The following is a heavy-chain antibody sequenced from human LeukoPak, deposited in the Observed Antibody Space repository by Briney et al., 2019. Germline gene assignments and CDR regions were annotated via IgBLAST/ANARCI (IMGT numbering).Heavy chain of an antibody. V-gene: IGHV3-33*01. CDR3: ARPIFAGDSSGYGLDY. CDR1: GFTFSTYG. CDR2: IWYDGSNK. Sequence: PGGSLRLSCAASGFTFSTYGMHWVRQAPGKGLEWVAVIWYDGSNKYYADSVKGRFTISRDNSKNTLFLQMNSLRAEDTAVYYCARPIFAGDSSGYGLDYWGQGTLVTVSS. J-gene: IGHJ4*02. D-gene: IGHD3-22*01.